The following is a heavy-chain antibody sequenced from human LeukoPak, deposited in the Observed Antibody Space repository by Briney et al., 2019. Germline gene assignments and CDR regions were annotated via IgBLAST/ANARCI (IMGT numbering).Heavy chain of an antibody. Sequence: ASVKVSCKASGYTLTSYDINWVRQATGQGLEWMGWMNPNSGNTGYAQKFQGRVTMTRNTSISTAYMELSSLRSEDTAVYYCARGYCSSTSCYFYYYYYGMDVWGQGTTVTVSS. D-gene: IGHD2-2*01. CDR3: ARGYCSSTSCYFYYYYYGMDV. J-gene: IGHJ6*02. V-gene: IGHV1-8*01. CDR2: MNPNSGNT. CDR1: GYTLTSYD.